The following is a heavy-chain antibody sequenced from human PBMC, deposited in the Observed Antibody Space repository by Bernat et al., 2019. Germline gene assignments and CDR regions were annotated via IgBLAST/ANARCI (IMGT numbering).Heavy chain of an antibody. V-gene: IGHV1-18*01. D-gene: IGHD2-15*01. Sequence: QVQLVQSGAEVKKPGASVKVSCKASGYTFTSYGISWVRQAPGQGLEWMGWISAHNGNTNYAQKLQGRVTMTTDTSASTAYMELSSLRSEDTAVYYCARGYCSGGSCYGGMYYFDYWGQGTLVTVSS. CDR2: ISAHNGNT. J-gene: IGHJ4*02. CDR1: GYTFTSYG. CDR3: ARGYCSGGSCYGGMYYFDY.